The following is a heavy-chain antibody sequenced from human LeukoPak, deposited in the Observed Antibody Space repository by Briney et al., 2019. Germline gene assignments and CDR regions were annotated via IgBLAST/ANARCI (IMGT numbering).Heavy chain of an antibody. J-gene: IGHJ4*02. Sequence: SETLSLTCTVSGGSISSYYWSWIRQPAGKGLEWIGRIYTSGSTNYNPSLKSRVTMSVDTSKNQFSLKLSSVTAADTAVYYCARDYYDSSGYQVFDYWGQGTLVTVSS. V-gene: IGHV4-4*07. CDR3: ARDYYDSSGYQVFDY. D-gene: IGHD3-22*01. CDR2: IYTSGST. CDR1: GGSISSYY.